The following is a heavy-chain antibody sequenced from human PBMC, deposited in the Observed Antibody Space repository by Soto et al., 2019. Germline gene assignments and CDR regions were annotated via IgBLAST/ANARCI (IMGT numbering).Heavy chain of an antibody. D-gene: IGHD6-13*01. Sequence: QVQLQESGPGLVKPSETLSLTCTVSGGSISSYYWSWIRQPPGKGLEWIGYIYYSGSTNYNPSFKGRVTISVDTSKNQFSLKLSSVTAADTAVYYCARRYGSSFDYWGQGTLVTVSS. CDR3: ARRYGSSFDY. CDR2: IYYSGST. CDR1: GGSISSYY. V-gene: IGHV4-59*08. J-gene: IGHJ4*02.